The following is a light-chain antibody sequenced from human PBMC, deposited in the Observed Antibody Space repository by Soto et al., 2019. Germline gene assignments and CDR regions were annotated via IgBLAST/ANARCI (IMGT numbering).Light chain of an antibody. CDR3: QQSYNTPLR. CDR1: QSISSY. J-gene: IGKJ4*01. CDR2: AAS. Sequence: DIQMTQSPSSLSASVGDRVTITCRASQSISSYLNWYQQKPGKAPKLLIHAASSLQSEVSSRFSGSGTGTDFTLTISSLQPEDFATYYCQQSYNTPLRFGGGTKVEIK. V-gene: IGKV1-39*01.